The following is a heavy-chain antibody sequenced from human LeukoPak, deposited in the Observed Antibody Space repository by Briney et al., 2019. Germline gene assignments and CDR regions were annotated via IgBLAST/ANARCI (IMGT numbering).Heavy chain of an antibody. J-gene: IGHJ4*02. CDR3: AKVREVTMIVVVPLVDY. Sequence: HPGGSLRLSCAASGFTFSTYAMSWVRQAPGRGLEWVSAISTGGTNTYYADSVKGRFTISRDNSKNTSYLQMNSLRAEDTAVYYCAKVREVTMIVVVPLVDYWGQGTLVTVSS. D-gene: IGHD3-22*01. V-gene: IGHV3-23*01. CDR2: ISTGGTNT. CDR1: GFTFSTYA.